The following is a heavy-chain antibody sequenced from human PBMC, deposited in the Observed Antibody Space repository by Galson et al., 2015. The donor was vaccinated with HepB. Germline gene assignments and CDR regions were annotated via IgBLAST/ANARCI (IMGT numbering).Heavy chain of an antibody. CDR3: TTGYGDGI. J-gene: IGHJ4*02. Sequence: SLRLSCAASGFTFSEAWMSWVRQAPGKGLEWVGRIKSKTDGGTTDYAAPVKGRFTISRDDSKNTLYLQMDSLRGDDTAVYYCTTGYGDGIWGQGTLVTVSS. CDR2: IKSKTDGGTT. D-gene: IGHD4-17*01. CDR1: GFTFSEAW. V-gene: IGHV3-15*01.